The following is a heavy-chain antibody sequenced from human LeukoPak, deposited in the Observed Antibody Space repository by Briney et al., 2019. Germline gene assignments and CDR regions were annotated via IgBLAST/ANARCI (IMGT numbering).Heavy chain of an antibody. CDR3: AREPCYYDHTGFHPRYLDS. CDR1: GDSVSGSNGA. D-gene: IGHD3-22*01. CDR2: TYYRSKWYY. V-gene: IGHV6-1*01. Sequence: KPSQTLSLTCVISGDSVSGSNGAWNWIRQSPSRGLEWLGRTYYRSKWYYAYAVSVKSRITINPDTSKNQFSLQLNSVTPEDTAVYYCAREPCYYDHTGFHPRYLDSWGQGALVSVSS. J-gene: IGHJ4*02.